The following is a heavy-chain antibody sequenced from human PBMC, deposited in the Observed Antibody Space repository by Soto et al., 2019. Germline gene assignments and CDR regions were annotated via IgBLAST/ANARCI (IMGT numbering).Heavy chain of an antibody. D-gene: IGHD3-10*01. CDR2: ISHSGST. CDR1: GGSFSGYY. J-gene: IGHJ6*02. CDR3: ARGRRGSYYYGSGSYYNALSDYYYYGMDV. V-gene: IGHV4-34*01. Sequence: PSETLSLTCAVYGGSFSGYYWSWIRQPPGKGLEWIGEISHSGSTNYNPSLKSRVTISVDTSKNQFSLKLSSVTAADTAVYYCARGRRGSYYYGSGSYYNALSDYYYYGMDVWGQGTTVTVS.